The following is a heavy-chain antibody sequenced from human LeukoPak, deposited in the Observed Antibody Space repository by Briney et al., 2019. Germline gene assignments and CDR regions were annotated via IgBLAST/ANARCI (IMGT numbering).Heavy chain of an antibody. CDR1: GYTFTSYG. CDR3: ARAESRWYYDSSGYYYDY. V-gene: IGHV1-18*01. D-gene: IGHD3-22*01. Sequence: GASVKVSCKASGYTFTSYGISWVRQAPGQGLEWMGWISAYNGNTNYAQKLQGRVTMTTDTSTSTAYMELRSLRSDDTAVYYCARAESRWYYDSSGYYYDYWGQGTLVTVSS. J-gene: IGHJ4*02. CDR2: ISAYNGNT.